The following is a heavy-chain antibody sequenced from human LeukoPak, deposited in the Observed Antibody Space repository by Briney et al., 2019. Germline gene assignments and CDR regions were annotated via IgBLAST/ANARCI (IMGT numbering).Heavy chain of an antibody. V-gene: IGHV4-4*07. D-gene: IGHD3-22*01. CDR1: GGSISSYY. J-gene: IGHJ5*02. Sequence: SETLSLSCTVSGGSISSYYWSWIRQPAGKGLEWIGRIYTSGSTNYNPSLKSRVSISVDKSKNQFSLKLSSVTAADTAVYYCARLLLQQTHRFDPWGQGTLITVSS. CDR2: IYTSGST. CDR3: ARLLLQQTHRFDP.